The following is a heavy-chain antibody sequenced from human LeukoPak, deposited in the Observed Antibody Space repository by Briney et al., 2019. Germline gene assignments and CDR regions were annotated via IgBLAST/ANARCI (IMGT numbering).Heavy chain of an antibody. CDR3: ASGPYSSSWYSAHNWFDP. CDR1: GGSISSSSYY. V-gene: IGHV4-39*01. J-gene: IGHJ5*02. Sequence: SETLSLTCTVSGGSISSSSYYWGWIRQPPGKGLEWIGSIYYSGSTYYNPSLKSRVTISVDTSKNQFSLKLSSVTAADTAVYYCASGPYSSSWYSAHNWFDPWAREPWSPSPQ. D-gene: IGHD6-13*01. CDR2: IYYSGST.